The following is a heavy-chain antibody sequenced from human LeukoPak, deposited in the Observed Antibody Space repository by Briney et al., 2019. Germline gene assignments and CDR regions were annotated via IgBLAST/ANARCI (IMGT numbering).Heavy chain of an antibody. Sequence: GGSLRLSCAASGYTFSSYSINWVRQAPGKGLEWVSSISSSSRNIYYADSVKGRFTISRDNAKNSLYLQMNSLRADDTAVYYCATESVEMATIPLGYWGQGTLVTVSS. CDR1: GYTFSSYS. CDR2: ISSSSRNI. J-gene: IGHJ4*02. CDR3: ATESVEMATIPLGY. V-gene: IGHV3-21*01. D-gene: IGHD5-24*01.